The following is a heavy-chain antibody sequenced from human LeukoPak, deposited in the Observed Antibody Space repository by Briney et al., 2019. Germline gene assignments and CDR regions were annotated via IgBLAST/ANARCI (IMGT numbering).Heavy chain of an antibody. D-gene: IGHD3-10*01. V-gene: IGHV4-39*07. J-gene: IGHJ4*02. CDR2: IYYSGST. CDR1: GGSISSSSYY. Sequence: SETLSLTCTVSGGSISSSSYYWGWIRQPPGKGLEWIGSIYYSGSTYYNPSLKSRVTISVDTSKNQFSLKLSSVTAADTAVYYCARGWAVRGVIADYWGQGTLVTVSS. CDR3: ARGWAVRGVIADY.